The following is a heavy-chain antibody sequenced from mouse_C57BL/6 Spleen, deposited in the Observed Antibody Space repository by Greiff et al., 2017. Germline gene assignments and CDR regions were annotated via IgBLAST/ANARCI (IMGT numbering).Heavy chain of an antibody. CDR1: GYTFTSYW. J-gene: IGHJ4*01. CDR2: INPSNGGT. Sequence: QVQLQQPGTELVKPGASVKLSCKASGYTFTSYWMHWVQQRPGQGLEWVGNINPSNGGTNYNEKFKSKATLTVDKSSSTAYMQLSSLTSEDSAVYYCARGAATALYAMDYWGQGTSVTVSS. CDR3: ARGAATALYAMDY. V-gene: IGHV1-53*01. D-gene: IGHD3-2*01.